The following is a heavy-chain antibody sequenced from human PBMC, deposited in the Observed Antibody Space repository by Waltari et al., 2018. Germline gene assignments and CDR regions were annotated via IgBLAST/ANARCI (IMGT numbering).Heavy chain of an antibody. CDR3: ARGGGGDWEWFDP. J-gene: IGHJ5*02. D-gene: IGHD2-21*02. V-gene: IGHV4-59*01. CDR2: IYYTGST. Sequence: QVQLQESGPSLLKPSETLSLICTVSGGSISGCYWSWVRQPPGKGLDWIGYIYYTGSTHFNPSLKRRVTMSVDTSKNQFSLKLSSVTAADTAFYYCARGGGGDWEWFDPWGQGTLVTVSS. CDR1: GGSISGCY.